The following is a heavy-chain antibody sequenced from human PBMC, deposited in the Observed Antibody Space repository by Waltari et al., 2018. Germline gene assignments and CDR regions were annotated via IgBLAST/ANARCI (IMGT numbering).Heavy chain of an antibody. CDR3: ARGTQYDFWCGSPLMDV. V-gene: IGHV4-4*07. CDR2: IYPRGST. J-gene: IGHJ6*04. CDR1: GGSISSYS. Sequence: QVQLQESGPGLVKPSETLSLTCTVSGGSISSYSWSWIRQPAGKGLGWIGRIYPRGSTNNNPSLNSRVTMSVHASKNQFSLKLSALTAADTAVYYCARGTQYDFWCGSPLMDVWGKGTTVTVSS. D-gene: IGHD3-3*01.